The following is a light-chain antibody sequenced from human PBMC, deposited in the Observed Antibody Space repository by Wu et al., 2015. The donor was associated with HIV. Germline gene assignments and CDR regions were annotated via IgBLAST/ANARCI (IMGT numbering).Light chain of an antibody. CDR3: QQYNNWPRHT. V-gene: IGKV3-15*01. CDR2: DAS. J-gene: IGKJ2*01. Sequence: EVVMTQSPATLSVSPGETATLFRRASQSINSNLVWYQQKPGRAPRLLIYDASTRATGTPGRFSGRGSGTEFTLTINSMQSEDFAIHYCQQYNNWPRHTFGQGTKLEI. CDR1: QSINSN.